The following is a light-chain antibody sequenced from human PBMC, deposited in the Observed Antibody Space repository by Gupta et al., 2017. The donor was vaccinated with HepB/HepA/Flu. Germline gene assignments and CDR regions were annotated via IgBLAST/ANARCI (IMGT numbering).Light chain of an antibody. J-gene: IGKJ1*01. CDR1: QSVSSSY. V-gene: IGKV3-20*01. CDR3: QQDGSSPRT. CDR2: GAS. Sequence: EIVLTQSPGTLSLSPGERATLSCRASQSVSSSYLAWYQQKPGQAPRLLIYGASSRATGIPDRFSGSGSGTDFTLTIGRLEPEDFAVYYCQQDGSSPRTFGQGTKVEIK.